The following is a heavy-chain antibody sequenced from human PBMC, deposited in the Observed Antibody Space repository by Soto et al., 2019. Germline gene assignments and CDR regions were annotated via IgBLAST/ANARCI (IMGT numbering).Heavy chain of an antibody. CDR2: ISYDGSNK. J-gene: IGHJ4*02. Sequence: GGSLRLSCTASGFTFRNSGMHWVRQVPGKGLEWLAGISYDGSNKYYPDSDKGRFTISRDNSKSTLYLQMNSLSAGDTALYFCAKDRFYFDRSGYLALWGQGVLVTVAS. V-gene: IGHV3-30*18. CDR1: GFTFRNSG. CDR3: AKDRFYFDRSGYLAL. D-gene: IGHD6-25*01.